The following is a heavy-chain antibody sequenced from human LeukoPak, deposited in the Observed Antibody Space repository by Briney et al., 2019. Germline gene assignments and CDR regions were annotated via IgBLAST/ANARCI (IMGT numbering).Heavy chain of an antibody. D-gene: IGHD1-26*01. Sequence: PGGSLRLSCAASGFTFNNAWMSWVRQAPGKGLEWVARIKSETDGGATHYAAPVQGRFTISRDDSEKTLFLQMNSLKTEDTAVYYCTTGGRNGAFQFDSWGRGTLATVSS. CDR1: GFTFNNAW. CDR3: TTGGRNGAFQFDS. CDR2: IKSETDGGAT. J-gene: IGHJ4*02. V-gene: IGHV3-15*01.